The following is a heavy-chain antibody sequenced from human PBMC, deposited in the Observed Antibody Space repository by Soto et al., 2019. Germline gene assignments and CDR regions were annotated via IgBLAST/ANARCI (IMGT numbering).Heavy chain of an antibody. CDR1: GGSISSGGYY. V-gene: IGHV4-31*03. CDR3: ARDLGGYCSGGSCYSRWFDP. Sequence: QVQLQESGPGLVKPSQTLSLTCTVSGGSISSGGYYWGWIRQHPGKGLEWIGYIYYSGSTYYNPSLKSRVTISVDTSKNQFSLKLSSVTAADTAVYYCARDLGGYCSGGSCYSRWFDPWGQGTLVTVSS. CDR2: IYYSGST. D-gene: IGHD2-15*01. J-gene: IGHJ5*02.